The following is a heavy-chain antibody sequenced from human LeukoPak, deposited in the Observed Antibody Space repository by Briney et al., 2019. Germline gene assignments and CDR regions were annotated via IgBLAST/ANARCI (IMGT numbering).Heavy chain of an antibody. J-gene: IGHJ4*02. Sequence: ASVKVSCKASGGTFSSYAISWVRQAPGQGLEWMGRIIPILGIANYAQKFQGRVTITADKSTSTAYMELSSLRSEDTAVYYCARHKGGSSWDPFDYWGQGTLVTVSS. D-gene: IGHD6-13*01. CDR1: GGTFSSYA. V-gene: IGHV1-69*04. CDR2: IIPILGIA. CDR3: ARHKGGSSWDPFDY.